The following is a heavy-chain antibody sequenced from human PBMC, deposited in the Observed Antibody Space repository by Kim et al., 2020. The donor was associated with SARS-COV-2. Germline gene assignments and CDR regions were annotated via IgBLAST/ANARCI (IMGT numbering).Heavy chain of an antibody. CDR3: AKGEYYDDSSSYEL. Sequence: ANSVKGRFTVAKDKAKRTLYLQMNSLRAEDTAVYYCAKGEYYDDSSSYELWGQGTLVTVSP. J-gene: IGHJ4*02. V-gene: IGHV3-23*01. D-gene: IGHD3-22*01.